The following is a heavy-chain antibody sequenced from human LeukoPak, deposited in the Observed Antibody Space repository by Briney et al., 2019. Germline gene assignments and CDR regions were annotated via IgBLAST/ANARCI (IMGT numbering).Heavy chain of an antibody. V-gene: IGHV3-23*01. Sequence: PGGSLRLSCAASGFTFSSYAISWVRQAPGKGLEWVSAISGSGGSTYYADSVKGRFTISRDNSKNTLYLQMNSLRAEDTAVYYCAKEESYSSSPPVDYWGQGTLVTVSS. J-gene: IGHJ4*02. CDR1: GFTFSSYA. CDR2: ISGSGGST. D-gene: IGHD6-6*01. CDR3: AKEESYSSSPPVDY.